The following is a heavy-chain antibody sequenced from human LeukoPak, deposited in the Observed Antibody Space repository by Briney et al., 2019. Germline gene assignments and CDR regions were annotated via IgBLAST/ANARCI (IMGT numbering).Heavy chain of an antibody. CDR3: ARAPNDYWSGYSASFDY. Sequence: GGSLRLSCAASGFSFSSYWMHWVRQAPGKGLVWVSRIDTDGSSTRYADSVKGRFTISRDNAKNTLYLQMNSLRAEDTAVYYCARAPNDYWSGYSASFDYWGQRTLVTVSS. CDR2: IDTDGSST. V-gene: IGHV3-74*01. J-gene: IGHJ4*02. CDR1: GFSFSSYW. D-gene: IGHD3-3*01.